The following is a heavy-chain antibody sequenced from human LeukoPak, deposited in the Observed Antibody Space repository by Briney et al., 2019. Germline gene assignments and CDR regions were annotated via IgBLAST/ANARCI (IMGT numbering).Heavy chain of an antibody. CDR1: GFTFSSYA. J-gene: IGHJ4*02. D-gene: IGHD1-26*01. CDR2: ISGSGGST. Sequence: GGSLRLSCAASGFTFSSYAMSWVRQAPGKGLEWVSAISGSGGSTYYADSVKGRFTISRDNSKNTLYLQMNSLRAEDTAVYDCAKGGWELPRTLDYWGQGTLVTVSS. V-gene: IGHV3-23*01. CDR3: AKGGWELPRTLDY.